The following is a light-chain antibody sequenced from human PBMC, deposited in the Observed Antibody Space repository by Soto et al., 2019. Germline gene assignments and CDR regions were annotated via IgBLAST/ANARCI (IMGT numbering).Light chain of an antibody. V-gene: IGLV1-40*01. CDR1: SSNIGAGYD. Sequence: QSVLTQPPSVSGAPGQRVTISCTGSSSNIGAGYDVHWYQQLPGTAPKLLIYGNSNRPSGVPDRFSGSKSGTSASQAITGLQAEDEADYYCQSYDSSLSALFGTGTKVTVL. CDR2: GNS. CDR3: QSYDSSLSAL. J-gene: IGLJ1*01.